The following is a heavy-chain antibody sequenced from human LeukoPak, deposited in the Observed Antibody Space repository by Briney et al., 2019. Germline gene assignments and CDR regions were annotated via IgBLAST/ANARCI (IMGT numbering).Heavy chain of an antibody. CDR2: IYYSGST. J-gene: IGHJ1*01. CDR3: TREYSASEH. Sequence: SGTLSLTCTVSGGSISSYYWSWIRQPPGKGLEWIGYIYYSGSTNYNPSLKSRVTISVDTSKNQFSLKLSSVTAADTAVYYCTREYSASEHWGQGTLVTVSS. D-gene: IGHD4-11*01. CDR1: GGSISSYY. V-gene: IGHV4-59*12.